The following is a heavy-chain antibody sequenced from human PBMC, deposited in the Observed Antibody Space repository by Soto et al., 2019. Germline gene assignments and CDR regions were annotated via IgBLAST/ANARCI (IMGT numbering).Heavy chain of an antibody. Sequence: ESLKISCKGSGYSFTSYWISWVRQMPGKGLEWMGRIDPSDSYTNYSPSFQGHVTISADKSISTAYLQWSSLKASDTAMYYCASSIVVVVAATPFFGMDVWGQGTTVTVSS. CDR1: GYSFTSYW. J-gene: IGHJ6*02. V-gene: IGHV5-10-1*01. CDR3: ASSIVVVVAATPFFGMDV. D-gene: IGHD2-15*01. CDR2: IDPSDSYT.